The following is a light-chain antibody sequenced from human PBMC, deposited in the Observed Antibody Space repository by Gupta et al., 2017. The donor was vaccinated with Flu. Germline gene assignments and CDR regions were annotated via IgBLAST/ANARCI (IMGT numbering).Light chain of an antibody. CDR1: QPISNF. CDR3: IQSYSIPHT. CDR2: GTS. Sequence: DIQMTQSPSSLSASVGDRVTITCRASQPISNFLNWYQQKPGKAPRLLICGTSGLQSGVPSRFSGSGSGTDFTLTISSLQPEDFATYYCIQSYSIPHTFGQGTKLEIK. V-gene: IGKV1-39*01. J-gene: IGKJ2*01.